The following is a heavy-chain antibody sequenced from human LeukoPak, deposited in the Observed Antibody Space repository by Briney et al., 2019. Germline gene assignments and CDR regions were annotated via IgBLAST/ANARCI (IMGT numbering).Heavy chain of an antibody. D-gene: IGHD2-2*01. CDR2: ISYDGSNK. Sequence: PGGSLRLSCAASGFTFSSYGMHWVRQAPGKGLEWVAVISYDGSNKYYADSVKGRFTISRDNSKNTLYLQMNSLRAEDTAVYYCAKDLGDIVVVPAAIVSGAFDIWGQGTMVTASS. V-gene: IGHV3-30*18. J-gene: IGHJ3*02. CDR3: AKDLGDIVVVPAAIVSGAFDI. CDR1: GFTFSSYG.